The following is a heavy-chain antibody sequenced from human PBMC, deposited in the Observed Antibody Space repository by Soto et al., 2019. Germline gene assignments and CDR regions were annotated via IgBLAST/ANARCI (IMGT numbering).Heavy chain of an antibody. D-gene: IGHD2-15*01. CDR3: ARLDVVVVEYYYYGMDV. V-gene: IGHV1-18*01. J-gene: IGHJ6*02. CDR1: GYTFTSYG. CDR2: ISAYNGNT. Sequence: QVQLVQSGAEVKKPGASVKVSCKASGYTFTSYGISWVRQAPGQGLEWMGWISAYNGNTNYAQKLQGRVTMTTDTSTSTAYMGLRSLRSDDTAVYYCARLDVVVVEYYYYGMDVWGQGTTVTVSS.